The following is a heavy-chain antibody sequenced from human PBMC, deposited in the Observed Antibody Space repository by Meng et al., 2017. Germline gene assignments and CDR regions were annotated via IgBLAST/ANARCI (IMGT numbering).Heavy chain of an antibody. V-gene: IGHV3-23*01. CDR2: ISGSGGST. D-gene: IGHD6-13*01. CDR3: AKGRRGYSSSRGNFDY. J-gene: IGHJ4*02. CDR1: GFTFSSYA. Sequence: GESLKTPCAASGFTFSSYAMSWVRQAPGKGLEWVSAISGSGGSTYYADSVKGRFTISRDNSKNTLYLQMNSLRAEDTAVYYCAKGRRGYSSSRGNFDYWGQGTLVTVSS.